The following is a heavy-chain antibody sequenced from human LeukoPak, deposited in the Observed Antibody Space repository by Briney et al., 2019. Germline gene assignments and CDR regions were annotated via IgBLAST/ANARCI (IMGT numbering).Heavy chain of an antibody. D-gene: IGHD3-16*02. CDR3: AKDNRYDYVWGTYRPNDY. J-gene: IGHJ4*02. CDR1: GFTFSNFG. V-gene: IGHV3-30*02. Sequence: GGSLRLSCAASGFTFSNFGMYWVRQAPGKGLEWVAFIQSDGSNKYYADSVKGGFTISRDNSKNTQHLQMNSLRAEDTAVYYCAKDNRYDYVWGTYRPNDYWGQGTLVTVSS. CDR2: IQSDGSNK.